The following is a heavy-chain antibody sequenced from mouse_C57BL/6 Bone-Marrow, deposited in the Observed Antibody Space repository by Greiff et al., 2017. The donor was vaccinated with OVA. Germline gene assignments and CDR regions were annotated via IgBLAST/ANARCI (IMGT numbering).Heavy chain of an antibody. Sequence: QVQLKESGPGLVQPSQSLSITCTVSGFSLTSYGVHWVRQSPGKGLEWLGVIWRGGSTDYNAAFMSRPSITKDNSKSQVFFKMNSLQADDTAIYYCAKRDYYGSSYAYFDVWGTGTTVTVSS. CDR3: AKRDYYGSSYAYFDV. D-gene: IGHD1-1*01. CDR2: IWRGGST. J-gene: IGHJ1*03. CDR1: GFSLTSYG. V-gene: IGHV2-5*01.